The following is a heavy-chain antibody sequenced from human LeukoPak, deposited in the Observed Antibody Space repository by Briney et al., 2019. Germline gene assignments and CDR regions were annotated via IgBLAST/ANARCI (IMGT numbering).Heavy chain of an antibody. CDR1: GGSFSGYY. J-gene: IGHJ3*01. CDR2: INHSGSA. D-gene: IGHD2-15*01. V-gene: IGHV4-34*01. Sequence: PLETLSLTCAVYGGSFSGYYWNWIRQPPGKGLEWIGEINHSGSANYNPSLKSRVTISVDTSKNQFSLKLSSVTAADTAVYYCARPSPPLVTWGQGTMVTVSS. CDR3: ARPSPPLVT.